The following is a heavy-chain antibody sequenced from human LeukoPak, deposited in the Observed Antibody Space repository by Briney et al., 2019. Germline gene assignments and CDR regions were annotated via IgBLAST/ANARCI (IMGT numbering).Heavy chain of an antibody. J-gene: IGHJ3*02. CDR3: ARRGVVVASDAFDI. V-gene: IGHV4-4*02. D-gene: IGHD3-22*01. CDR1: GDSINSLDW. CDR2: IYHSGST. Sequence: SETLSLTCTVSGDSINSLDWWSWVRQPPGKGLEWIGEIYHSGSTNYNPSLKSRVTISVDKSKNQFSLKLSSVTAADTAVYYCARRGVVVASDAFDIWGLGTMVTVSS.